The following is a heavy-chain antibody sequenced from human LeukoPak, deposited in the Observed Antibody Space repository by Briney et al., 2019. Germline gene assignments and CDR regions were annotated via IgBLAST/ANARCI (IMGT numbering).Heavy chain of an antibody. CDR2: INPSGGRT. V-gene: IGHV1-46*01. CDR3: ARGGTVLRPNSPYDY. J-gene: IGHJ4*02. D-gene: IGHD4-17*01. CDR1: GYTFTSYY. Sequence: ASVKVSCKASGYTFTSYYMHWVRQAPGQGLEWMGIINPSGGRTSYAQKFQGRVTMTRDTSTSTVYMELSSLRSDDTAVYYCARGGTVLRPNSPYDYWGQGTLVTVSS.